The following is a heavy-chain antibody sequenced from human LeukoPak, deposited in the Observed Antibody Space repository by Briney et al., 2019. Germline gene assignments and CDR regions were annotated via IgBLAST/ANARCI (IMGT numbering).Heavy chain of an antibody. CDR2: IKQDGSAK. Sequence: PGGSLRLSCAVSGFTFSAYWMSWVRQAPGKGLEWVANIKQDGSAKFYVDSVKGRFTISRDNAKNSLYVQMNSLRAEDTGVYYCATSSDAPANMWGQGTLVTVSS. J-gene: IGHJ4*02. CDR1: GFTFSAYW. CDR3: ATSSDAPANM. D-gene: IGHD2-2*01. V-gene: IGHV3-7*01.